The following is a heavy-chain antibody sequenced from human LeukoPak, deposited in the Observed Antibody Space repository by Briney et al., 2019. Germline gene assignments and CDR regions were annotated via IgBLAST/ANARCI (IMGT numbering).Heavy chain of an antibody. CDR2: INLDGSEK. CDR3: ARDWTLFLY. CDR1: GFSFSNYW. J-gene: IGHJ4*02. Sequence: GGSLRLSCAASGFSFSNYWMNWVRQAPGKGLEWVAIINLDGSEKYYVDSVKGRFTISRDNAKNSLYLQMNSLRAEDTAVYYCARDWTLFLYWGQGTLVTVSS. D-gene: IGHD2-21*01. V-gene: IGHV3-7*01.